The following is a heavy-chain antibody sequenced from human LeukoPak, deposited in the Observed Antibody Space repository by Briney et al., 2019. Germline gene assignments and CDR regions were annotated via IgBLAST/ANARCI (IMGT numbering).Heavy chain of an antibody. D-gene: IGHD6-13*01. CDR2: IWYDGSYK. Sequence: PGGSLRLSCAASGFTFSSYGIHWVRQAPGKGLEWVAVIWYDGSYKYYADSVKGRFTISRDNSKNTLYLQMNSLRAEDTAVYYCARNREQQLNSPFDYWGQGTPVTVSS. CDR1: GFTFSSYG. J-gene: IGHJ4*02. V-gene: IGHV3-33*01. CDR3: ARNREQQLNSPFDY.